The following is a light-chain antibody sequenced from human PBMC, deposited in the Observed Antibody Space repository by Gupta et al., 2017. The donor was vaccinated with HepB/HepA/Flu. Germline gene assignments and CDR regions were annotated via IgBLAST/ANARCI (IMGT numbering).Light chain of an antibody. Sequence: EIVLTQSPGTLSLSPGEGATLSCRASQNVRRNLAWYQQKPGQPPRLLMYVASTRASTVPARFSGTGSGTDFTLTISSLQSEDFGVYFCQQYNDWPLSFGGGTKVEIK. CDR3: QQYNDWPLS. J-gene: IGKJ4*01. V-gene: IGKV3-15*01. CDR2: VAS. CDR1: QNVRRN.